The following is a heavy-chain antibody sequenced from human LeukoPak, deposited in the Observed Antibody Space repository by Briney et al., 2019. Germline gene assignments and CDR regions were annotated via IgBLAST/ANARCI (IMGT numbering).Heavy chain of an antibody. Sequence: PGGSLRLSCAVSGFTLSNYSMNWVRQAPGKGLEWMAYISGSGCTIHYADSVKGRFTISRDNAKNSLYLQMNSLRAEDTAVYYCAHGAMYQLDYWGQGTLVTVSS. CDR1: GFTLSNYS. CDR2: ISGSGCTI. V-gene: IGHV3-48*01. CDR3: AHGAMYQLDY. D-gene: IGHD2-2*01. J-gene: IGHJ4*02.